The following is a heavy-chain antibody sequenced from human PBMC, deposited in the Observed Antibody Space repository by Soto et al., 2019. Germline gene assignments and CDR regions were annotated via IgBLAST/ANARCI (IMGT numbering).Heavy chain of an antibody. CDR2: FSPSDSDA. D-gene: IGHD2-2*01. V-gene: IGHV5-51*01. CDR1: GFPFRTYW. J-gene: IGHJ6*02. Sequence: PGESLKISCKGSGFPFRTYWIAWVRQMPGKDLEWMGIFSPSDSDARYSPSFQGQVTMSADKSISTAYLHWSSLKASDTAVYYCARGSSRFKDPSYYYALDVWGQGTTVTVS. CDR3: ARGSSRFKDPSYYYALDV.